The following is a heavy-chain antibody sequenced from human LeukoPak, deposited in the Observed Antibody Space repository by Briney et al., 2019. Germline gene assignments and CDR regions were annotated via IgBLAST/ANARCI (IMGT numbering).Heavy chain of an antibody. J-gene: IGHJ4*02. D-gene: IGHD5-24*01. V-gene: IGHV3-53*01. CDR2: IFSNGDT. CDR3: TRDQMNY. CDR1: EFTVRRNY. Sequence: PGGSLRLSFTASEFTVRRNYMLWVRQAPGKGLEWVSLIFSNGDTHYADSVKGRFTISRDTSKNTVSLQMNSLRVEDTAMYYCTRDQMNYWGQGTLVTVSS.